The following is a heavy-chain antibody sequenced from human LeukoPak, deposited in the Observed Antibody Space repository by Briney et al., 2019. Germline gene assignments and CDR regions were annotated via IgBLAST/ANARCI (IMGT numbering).Heavy chain of an antibody. Sequence: SVKVSCKASGGTFSSYTISWARQAPGQGLEWMGRIIPILGIANYAQKFQGRVTITADKSTSTAYMELSSLRSEDTAVYYCAEENHFRGENSRFRDPWGQGTLVTVSS. CDR2: IIPILGIA. CDR3: AEENHFRGENSRFRDP. D-gene: IGHD3-3*01. J-gene: IGHJ5*02. V-gene: IGHV1-69*02. CDR1: GGTFSSYT.